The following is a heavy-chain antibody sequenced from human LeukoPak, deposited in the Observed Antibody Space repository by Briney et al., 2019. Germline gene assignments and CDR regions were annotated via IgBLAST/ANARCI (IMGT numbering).Heavy chain of an antibody. Sequence: GGSLRLSCAASGFTFSSYAMHWVRQAPGKGLEWVAVISYDGSNKYYADSVKGRFTISRDNSKNTLYLQMNSLRAEDTAVYYCARQGLYCRGDCYSDYFDYWGQGTLVTVSS. CDR2: ISYDGSNK. V-gene: IGHV3-30*01. CDR3: ARQGLYCRGDCYSDYFDY. J-gene: IGHJ4*02. CDR1: GFTFSSYA. D-gene: IGHD2-21*02.